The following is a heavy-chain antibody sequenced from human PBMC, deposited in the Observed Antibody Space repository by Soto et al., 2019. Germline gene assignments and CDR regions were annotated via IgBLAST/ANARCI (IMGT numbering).Heavy chain of an antibody. Sequence: GGSLRLSCAASGFTVSSTYMIWVRQAPGKGLEWVSVIYGGGSTYYADSVKGRFTISRDNSKNTLYLQMNSLRAEDTAVYYCAGCIAVAGSLDYWGQGTLVTVSS. V-gene: IGHV3-53*01. D-gene: IGHD6-19*01. J-gene: IGHJ4*02. CDR3: AGCIAVAGSLDY. CDR2: IYGGGST. CDR1: GFTVSSTY.